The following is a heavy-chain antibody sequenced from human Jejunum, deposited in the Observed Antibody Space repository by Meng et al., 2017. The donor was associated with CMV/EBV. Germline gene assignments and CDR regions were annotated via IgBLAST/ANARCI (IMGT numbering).Heavy chain of an antibody. V-gene: IGHV4-4*07. D-gene: IGHD1-26*01. Sequence: QVQLQEPGPGLVKSSEHLSLPCTVSGGSVNNYYWSWIRQSAGKGLEWIGRFYSSDTYNYHPSLDSRVTMSLDTSKNQFSLNLRAVTAADTATYYCARGPGASTREGFDYWGLGTLVTVSS. J-gene: IGHJ4*02. CDR3: ARGPGASTREGFDY. CDR2: FYSSDTY. CDR1: GGSVNNYY.